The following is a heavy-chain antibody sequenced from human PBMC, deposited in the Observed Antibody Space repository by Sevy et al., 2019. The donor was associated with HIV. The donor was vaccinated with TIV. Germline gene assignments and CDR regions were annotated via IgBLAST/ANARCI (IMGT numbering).Heavy chain of an antibody. CDR3: ASGRDIVVAPAYYYGMDV. CDR2: IIPIFGTA. D-gene: IGHD2-2*01. V-gene: IGHV1-69*13. CDR1: GGTFSSYA. J-gene: IGHJ6*02. Sequence: ASVKVSCKASGGTFSSYAISWVRQAPGQGLEWMGGIIPIFGTANYAQKFQGRVTITADESTSTAYMELSSLRSEDTAVYYCASGRDIVVAPAYYYGMDVWGQGTTVTVSS.